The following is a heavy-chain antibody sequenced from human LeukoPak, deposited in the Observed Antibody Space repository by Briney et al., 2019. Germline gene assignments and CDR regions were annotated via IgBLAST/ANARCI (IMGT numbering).Heavy chain of an antibody. CDR1: GGTFSSYA. Sequence: GASVKVSCKASGGTFSSYAISWVRQAPGQGLGWMGGIIPIFGTANYAQKFQGRVTITADEYTSTAYMELSSLRSEDTAVYYCARTRSDIVVVPAAIIWFDPWGQGTLVTVSS. CDR3: ARTRSDIVVVPAAIIWFDP. D-gene: IGHD2-2*02. CDR2: IIPIFGTA. J-gene: IGHJ5*02. V-gene: IGHV1-69*01.